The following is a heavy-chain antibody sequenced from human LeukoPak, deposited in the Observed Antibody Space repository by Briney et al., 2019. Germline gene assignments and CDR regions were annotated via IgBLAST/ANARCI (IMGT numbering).Heavy chain of an antibody. J-gene: IGHJ5*02. CDR2: INQRGGT. CDR3: ARDRVTTGGFDP. D-gene: IGHD4-11*01. Sequence: SETLSLTCAVYGGPFSNYWSWIRQPPGKGLEWIWEINQRGGTKYNPSLKSRVTISDDTSKKQFSLKLSFVTAADTAVYYCARDRVTTGGFDPWGQGTLVTVSS. V-gene: IGHV4-34*01. CDR1: GGPFSNY.